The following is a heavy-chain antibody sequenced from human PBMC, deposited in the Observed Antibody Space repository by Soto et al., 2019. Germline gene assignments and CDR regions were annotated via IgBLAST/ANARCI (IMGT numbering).Heavy chain of an antibody. CDR1: GYIFTSYW. V-gene: IGHV5-51*01. CDR2: IYPGDSDT. CDR3: ARLRDSAAGDYRFDP. Sequence: GESLKIACKGSGYIFTSYWICCLLQMRVKGLEWMGIIYPGDSDTRYSPSFQGQVTISADKSISTAYLQWSSLKASDTAMYYCARLRDSAAGDYRFDPWGQGTRVTVSS. D-gene: IGHD6-13*01. J-gene: IGHJ5*02.